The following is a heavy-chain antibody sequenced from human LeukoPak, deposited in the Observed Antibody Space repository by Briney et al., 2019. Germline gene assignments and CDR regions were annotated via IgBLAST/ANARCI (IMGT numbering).Heavy chain of an antibody. D-gene: IGHD3-10*01. CDR2: IYYSGST. Sequence: SETLSLTCTASGGSISSSSYYWGWIRQPPGKGLEWIGTIYYSGSTYYNPPLKSRVSISVDTPKNQFSLRLTSVTATDTAVYYCARQGDGGRAFDYWGQGILVTVSS. CDR1: GGSISSSSYY. J-gene: IGHJ4*02. CDR3: ARQGDGGRAFDY. V-gene: IGHV4-39*01.